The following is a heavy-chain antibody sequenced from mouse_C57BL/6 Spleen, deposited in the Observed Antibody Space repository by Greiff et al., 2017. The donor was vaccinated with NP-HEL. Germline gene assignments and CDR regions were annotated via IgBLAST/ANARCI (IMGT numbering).Heavy chain of an antibody. Sequence: EVQLVESGPGLVKPSQSLSLTCSVTGYSITSGYYWNWIRQFPGNKLEWMGYISYDGSNNYNPSLKNRITITRDTSTNQFFLKLNSVTTVNTATYYCARAAAQARTWFAYWGQGTLVTVSA. V-gene: IGHV3-6*01. D-gene: IGHD3-2*02. CDR3: ARAAAQARTWFAY. CDR2: ISYDGSN. J-gene: IGHJ3*01. CDR1: GYSITSGYY.